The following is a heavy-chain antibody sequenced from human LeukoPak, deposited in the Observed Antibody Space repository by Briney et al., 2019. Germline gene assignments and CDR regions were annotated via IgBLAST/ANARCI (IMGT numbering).Heavy chain of an antibody. CDR3: ARTIAAAGPYYHYGMDV. Sequence: SETLSLTFTVSVGSISSYYWSWIRQPPGKGLEWIGYSYYSGSTNYNPSLKSRVTISVDTSKNQFSLKLSSVTAADTAVYYCARTIAAAGPYYHYGMDVWGQGTTVTVSS. D-gene: IGHD6-13*01. CDR1: VGSISSYY. J-gene: IGHJ6*02. V-gene: IGHV4-59*01. CDR2: SYYSGST.